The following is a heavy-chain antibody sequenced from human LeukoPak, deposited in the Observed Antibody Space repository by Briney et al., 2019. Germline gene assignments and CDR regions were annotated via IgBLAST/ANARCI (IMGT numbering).Heavy chain of an antibody. CDR3: ASGRYRGSLDY. J-gene: IGHJ4*02. V-gene: IGHV4-34*01. Sequence: SETLSLTCAVYGGSFSGYYWSWIRQPPGKGLEWIGEINHSGSTNYNPSLKSRVTISVDTSKNQFSLKLSSVTAADTAVYYCASGRYRGSLDYWGQGTLLTVSS. CDR1: GGSFSGYY. CDR2: INHSGST. D-gene: IGHD3-16*02.